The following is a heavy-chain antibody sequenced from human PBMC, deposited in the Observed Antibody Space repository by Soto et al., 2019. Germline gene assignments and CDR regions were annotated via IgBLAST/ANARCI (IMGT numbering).Heavy chain of an antibody. CDR3: ARGFNYYDTPQGMDV. CDR2: IIPIFGTA. J-gene: IGHJ6*02. D-gene: IGHD3-22*01. V-gene: IGHV1-69*13. Sequence: SVKVSCKASGGTFSSYAISWVRQAPGQGLEWMGGIIPIFGTANYAQKFQGRVTITADESTSTAYMELSSLRSEDTAVYYCARGFNYYDTPQGMDVSGQGPTVTVSS. CDR1: GGTFSSYA.